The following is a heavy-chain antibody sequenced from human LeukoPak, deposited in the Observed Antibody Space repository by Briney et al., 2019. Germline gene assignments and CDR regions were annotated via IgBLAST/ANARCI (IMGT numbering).Heavy chain of an antibody. D-gene: IGHD6-13*01. Sequence: PGGSLRLSCAASGLNFSSRWMNWVRQAPGQGLEWVVSIKEDGSEKHYVDSVKGRFTISRDNGKNSLYLQMNSLRAEDTAVYYCARDSGWWRFDFWGQGTLVTVSS. J-gene: IGHJ4*02. V-gene: IGHV3-7*03. CDR3: ARDSGWWRFDF. CDR1: GLNFSSRW. CDR2: IKEDGSEK.